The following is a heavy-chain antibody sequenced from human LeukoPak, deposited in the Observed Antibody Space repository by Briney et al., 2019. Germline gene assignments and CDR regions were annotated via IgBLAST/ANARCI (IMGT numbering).Heavy chain of an antibody. D-gene: IGHD3-22*01. CDR1: GFTFTSSA. Sequence: SVKVSCKASGFTFTSSAVQWVRQARGQRLEWIGWIVVGSGNTNYAQKFQERVTITRDMSTSTAYMELSSLRSEDTAMYYCAADPPPAHDSSGYEWNFDYWGQGTLVTVSS. CDR3: AADPPPAHDSSGYEWNFDY. CDR2: IVVGSGNT. V-gene: IGHV1-58*01. J-gene: IGHJ4*02.